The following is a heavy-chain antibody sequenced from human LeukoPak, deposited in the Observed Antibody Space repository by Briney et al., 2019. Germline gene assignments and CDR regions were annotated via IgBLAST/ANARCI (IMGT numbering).Heavy chain of an antibody. J-gene: IGHJ4*02. Sequence: PGRSLRLSCAASGFTFSSYGMHWVRQAPGKGLEWVAVISYDGSNKYYADSVKGRFTISRDNSKNTLYLQMNSLRAEDTAVYYCAKDDSSGSYGSYFDYWGQGTLVTASS. CDR3: AKDDSSGSYGSYFDY. CDR1: GFTFSSYG. CDR2: ISYDGSNK. V-gene: IGHV3-30*18. D-gene: IGHD1-26*01.